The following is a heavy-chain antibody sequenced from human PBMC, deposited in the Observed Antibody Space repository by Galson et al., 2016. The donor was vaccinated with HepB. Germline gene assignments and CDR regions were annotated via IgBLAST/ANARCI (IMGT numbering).Heavy chain of an antibody. D-gene: IGHD5-18*01. CDR3: AKRPYSYGWHYGMDV. CDR2: ISGDGAP. J-gene: IGHJ6*02. CDR1: GFTFSSYA. V-gene: IGHV3-23*01. Sequence: SLRLSCAASGFTFSSYAMSWVRQAPGKGLEWVSSISGDGAPYYVDSMKGRFTISRDNSKDTLYLQMISLRAEDTAVYYCAKRPYSYGWHYGMDVWGQGTTVTVSS.